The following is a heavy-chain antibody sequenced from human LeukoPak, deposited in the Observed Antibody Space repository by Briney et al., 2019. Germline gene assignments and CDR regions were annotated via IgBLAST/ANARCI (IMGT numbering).Heavy chain of an antibody. CDR3: AKDPIAARRGNYFDY. Sequence: QPGRSLRLSCAASGFTFSSYAMSWVRQAPGKGLEWVANINQDRSVKKYVDSVKGRFTISRDNAKNSLYLQMNSLRAEDTAVYYCAKDPIAARRGNYFDYWGQGTLVTVSS. D-gene: IGHD6-6*01. CDR1: GFTFSSYA. CDR2: INQDRSVK. J-gene: IGHJ4*02. V-gene: IGHV3-7*03.